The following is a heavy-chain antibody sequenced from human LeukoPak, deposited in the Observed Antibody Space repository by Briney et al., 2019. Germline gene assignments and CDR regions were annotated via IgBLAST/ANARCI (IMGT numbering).Heavy chain of an antibody. D-gene: IGHD6-19*01. Sequence: AAEPLSLPCTLSDGSISSSRYYWGGIRQPPGKGLAWIGSIYYSGRTYHTPSLKSRGAISVDTSKSQFYLMMTSVTAADTAVYFCARDGRLYSSGQVVWFDPWGQGTLVTVSS. CDR3: ARDGRLYSSGQVVWFDP. J-gene: IGHJ5*02. V-gene: IGHV4-39*07. CDR2: IYYSGRT. CDR1: DGSISSSRYY.